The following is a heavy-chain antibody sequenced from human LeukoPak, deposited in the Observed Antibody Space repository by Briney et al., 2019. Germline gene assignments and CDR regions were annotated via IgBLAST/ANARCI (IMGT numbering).Heavy chain of an antibody. CDR1: GFTFSSYR. CDR3: ARENWNDTFDY. V-gene: IGHV3-21*01. D-gene: IGHD1-1*01. J-gene: IGHJ4*02. Sequence: GGSLRLSCAASGFTFSSYRMNWVRQAPGKGLEWVSSISSSSNYIYYADSVKGRFTISRDNAKHSLYLQMNSLRAEDTAVYYCARENWNDTFDYWGQGTLVTVSS. CDR2: ISSSSNYI.